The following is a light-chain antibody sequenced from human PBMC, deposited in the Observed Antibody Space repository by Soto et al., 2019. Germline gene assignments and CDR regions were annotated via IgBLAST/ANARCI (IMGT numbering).Light chain of an antibody. V-gene: IGLV1-44*01. J-gene: IGLJ1*01. Sequence: QSVLTQPASASGTPGQRVTISCSGSSSNIGSNTVSWYQQLPGTAPKLLIYNTSQRPSGVPDRFSGSKSGTSASLTISGLQSEDEAAYYCKSWDDSLIGFYVFGTGTKVTVL. CDR1: SSNIGSNT. CDR3: KSWDDSLIGFYV. CDR2: NTS.